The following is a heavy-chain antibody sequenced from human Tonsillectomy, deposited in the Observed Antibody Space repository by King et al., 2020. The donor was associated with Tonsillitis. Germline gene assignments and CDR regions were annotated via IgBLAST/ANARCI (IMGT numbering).Heavy chain of an antibody. V-gene: IGHV3-53*04. CDR3: ASGAAYYYYGMDV. J-gene: IGHJ6*02. CDR1: GFTVSNNY. D-gene: IGHD1-26*01. CDR2: IYNGGST. Sequence: VQLVESGGLVQPGGSLRLSCAASGFTVSNNYMSWVRQAPGKGLEWVSVIYNGGSTYYADSVKGRFTISRHNSKNTLYLQMNSLRAEDTAVYYCASGAAYYYYGMDVWGQGTTVTVSS.